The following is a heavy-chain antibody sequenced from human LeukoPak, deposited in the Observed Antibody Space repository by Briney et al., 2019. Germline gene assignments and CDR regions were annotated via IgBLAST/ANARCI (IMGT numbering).Heavy chain of an antibody. Sequence: GGSLRLSCAAFGFTFSNYAMSWVRQAPGRGLEWISGITGSGGNTYYADSVKGRFTISRDNSKNTLYLQMDGLRTEDTAVYYCARDLVLVSAQYYYFGMDVWGQGTTVTVSS. CDR2: ITGSGGNT. CDR1: GFTFSNYA. J-gene: IGHJ6*02. V-gene: IGHV3-23*01. CDR3: ARDLVLVSAQYYYFGMDV. D-gene: IGHD2-15*01.